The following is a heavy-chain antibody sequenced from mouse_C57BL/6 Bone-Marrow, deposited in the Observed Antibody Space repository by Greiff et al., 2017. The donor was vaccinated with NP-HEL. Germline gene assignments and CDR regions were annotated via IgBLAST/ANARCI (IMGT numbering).Heavy chain of an antibody. V-gene: IGHV2-2*02. CDR3: ASHYYGSSFHYYAMDY. Sequence: QVQLQQSGPGLMQPSQSLSITCTVSGFSLTSYGVHWVRQSPGKGLEWLGVIWSGGSTDYNAAFISRLSISKDNSKSQVFFKMNILQANDTAIYYCASHYYGSSFHYYAMDYWGQGTSVTVSS. CDR1: GFSLTSYG. J-gene: IGHJ4*01. D-gene: IGHD1-1*01. CDR2: IWSGGST.